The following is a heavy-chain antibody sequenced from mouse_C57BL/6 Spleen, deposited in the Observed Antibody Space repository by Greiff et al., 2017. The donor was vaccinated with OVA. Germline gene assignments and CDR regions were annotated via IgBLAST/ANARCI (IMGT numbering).Heavy chain of an antibody. CDR3: ARERGYVDY. CDR1: GYTFTSYW. J-gene: IGHJ2*01. Sequence: VQLQQPGAELVMPGASVKLSCKASGYTFTSYWMHWVKQRPGQGLEWIGEIDPSDSYSNYNQKFKGKSTLTVDKSSSTAYMQLSSLTSEDSAVYYCARERGYVDYWGQGTTLTVSS. CDR2: IDPSDSYS. V-gene: IGHV1-69*01.